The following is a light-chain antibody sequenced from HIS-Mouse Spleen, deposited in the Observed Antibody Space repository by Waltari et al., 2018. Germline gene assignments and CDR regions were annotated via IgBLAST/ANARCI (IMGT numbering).Light chain of an antibody. CDR1: QVISNY. Sequence: DIQMTQSPSSLSASVGDRVTITCRASQVISNYLAWYQQKPGKVPKLLIYAASTLQSGVPSRFSGSGSGTDFTLTISSLQPEDVATYYCQKYNSAPLITFGQGTRLEIK. CDR2: AAS. J-gene: IGKJ5*01. CDR3: QKYNSAPLIT. V-gene: IGKV1-27*01.